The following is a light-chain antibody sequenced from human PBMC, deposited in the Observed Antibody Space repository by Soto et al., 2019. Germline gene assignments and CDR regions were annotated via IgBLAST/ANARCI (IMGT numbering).Light chain of an antibody. CDR1: QSVSNS. V-gene: IGKV3-11*01. Sequence: EIVLTQXPATLSLSPGERATLSCRASQSVSNSLVWFQQKPGQAPRLLIYDASNRATDIPARFSGSGSGTDFTLTISSLEPEDLAVYYCQQRRNWPRTFGQGTKLEIK. CDR3: QQRRNWPRT. J-gene: IGKJ2*01. CDR2: DAS.